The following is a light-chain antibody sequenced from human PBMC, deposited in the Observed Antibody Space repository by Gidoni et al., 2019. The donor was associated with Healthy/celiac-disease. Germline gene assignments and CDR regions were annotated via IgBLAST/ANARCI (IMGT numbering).Light chain of an antibody. CDR3: QQSYSTPMCS. V-gene: IGKV1-39*01. CDR2: AAS. J-gene: IGKJ2*04. Sequence: DIQMTQSPSSLSASVGDRVTITCRASQSISSYLNLYQQKPGKAPKRLIYAASSLQSGVPSRFSGSGSGTDFTLTISSLQPEDFATYYCQQSYSTPMCSFXXXTKLEIK. CDR1: QSISSY.